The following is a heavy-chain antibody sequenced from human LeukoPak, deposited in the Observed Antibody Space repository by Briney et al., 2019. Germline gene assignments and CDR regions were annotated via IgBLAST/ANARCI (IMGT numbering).Heavy chain of an antibody. J-gene: IGHJ1*01. CDR3: ATYSSLNRREFQF. CDR1: GFTFSTYW. CDR2: ISSSSSTI. D-gene: IGHD3-22*01. V-gene: IGHV3-48*01. Sequence: GGSLRLSCAASGFTFSTYWMSWVRQAPGKGLEWVSYISSSSSTIYYADSVKGRFTISRDNAKNSLYLQMNSLRAEDMAVYYCATYSSLNRREFQFWGQGTLLTVSS.